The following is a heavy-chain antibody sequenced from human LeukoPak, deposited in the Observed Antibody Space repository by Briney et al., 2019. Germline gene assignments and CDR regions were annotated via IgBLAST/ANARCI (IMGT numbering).Heavy chain of an antibody. Sequence: PSETLSLTCTVSGASITTHWGGWIRQPPGKGLEWSADIFYTGSTTYNPSLRSRVTISVDTSKNQVSLKLSSVTAADTAVYYCARHSSITGGRLSGYWLDPWGQGTLVTVSS. CDR3: ARHSSITGGRLSGYWLDP. CDR2: IFYTGST. J-gene: IGHJ5*02. CDR1: GASITTHW. V-gene: IGHV4-59*08. D-gene: IGHD7-27*01.